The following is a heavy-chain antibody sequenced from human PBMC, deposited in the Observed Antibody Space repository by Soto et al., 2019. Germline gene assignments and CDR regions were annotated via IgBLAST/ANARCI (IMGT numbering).Heavy chain of an antibody. CDR1: GGSISSYY. Sequence: SETLSLTCTVSGGSISSYYWSWIRQPPGKGLEWIGYIYYSGSTNYNPSLKSRVTISVDTSKNQFSLKLSSVTAADTAVYYCARESCSGGSCYSIYYFDYWGQGTLVTVS. J-gene: IGHJ4*02. V-gene: IGHV4-59*01. CDR2: IYYSGST. CDR3: ARESCSGGSCYSIYYFDY. D-gene: IGHD2-15*01.